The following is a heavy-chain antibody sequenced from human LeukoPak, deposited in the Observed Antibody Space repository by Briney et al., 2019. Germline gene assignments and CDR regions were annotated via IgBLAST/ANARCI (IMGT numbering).Heavy chain of an antibody. V-gene: IGHV1-18*04. CDR2: ISAYNGNT. D-gene: IGHD3-16*01. CDR1: GYTFTIYG. Sequence: EASVRVSSKASGYTFTIYGISSVPQAPREGVEWMGWISAYNGNTNYAQKLQGRVTITTDTSTSTAYMELRSLRSDDTAVYFCAGDAFGGGKAYFDYWGQGTLVTVSS. J-gene: IGHJ4*02. CDR3: AGDAFGGGKAYFDY.